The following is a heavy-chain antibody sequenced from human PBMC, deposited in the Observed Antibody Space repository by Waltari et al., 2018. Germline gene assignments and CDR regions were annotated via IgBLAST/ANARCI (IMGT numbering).Heavy chain of an antibody. CDR3: ARGSWQQLRYFDY. D-gene: IGHD6-13*01. V-gene: IGHV3-53*01. Sequence: EVQLVESGGGLIQPGGSLRLSCAASGFTVSSNYMSWVRQAPGKGLEWVSVIYSGGSTYYADSVKGRFTISRDNSKNTLYLQMNSLRAEDTAVYYCARGSWQQLRYFDYWGQGTLVTVSS. J-gene: IGHJ4*02. CDR2: IYSGGST. CDR1: GFTVSSNY.